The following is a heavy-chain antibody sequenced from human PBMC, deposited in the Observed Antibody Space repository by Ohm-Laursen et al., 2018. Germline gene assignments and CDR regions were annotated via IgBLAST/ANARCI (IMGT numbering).Heavy chain of an antibody. CDR3: ARDIVADSSGWYNYYYYGMDV. CDR1: GDSVSSNSAA. J-gene: IGHJ6*02. CDR2: TYYRSKWYN. D-gene: IGHD6-19*01. V-gene: IGHV6-1*01. Sequence: QTLSLTCAISGDSVSSNSAAWNWIRPSPSRGLEWLGRTYYRSKWYNDYAVSVKSRITINPDTSKNQFSLQLNSVTPEDTAVYYCARDIVADSSGWYNYYYYGMDVWGQGTTVTVSS.